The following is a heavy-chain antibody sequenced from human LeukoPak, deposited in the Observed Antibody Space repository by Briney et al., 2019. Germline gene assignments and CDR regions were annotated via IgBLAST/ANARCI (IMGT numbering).Heavy chain of an antibody. D-gene: IGHD2-2*02. CDR1: GGSFSGYY. CDR3: ARKLYDYFDY. Sequence: PSETLSLNRAVYGGSFSGYYWSWIRQPPGKGLEWIGEINHSGSTNYNPSLESRVTISVDMSKNQFSLKLSSVTAADTAVYYCARKLYDYFDYWGQGTLVTVSS. V-gene: IGHV4-34*01. CDR2: INHSGST. J-gene: IGHJ4*02.